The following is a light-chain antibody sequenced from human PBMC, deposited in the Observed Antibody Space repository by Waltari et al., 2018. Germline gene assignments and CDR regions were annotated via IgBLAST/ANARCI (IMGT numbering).Light chain of an antibody. CDR2: GNS. CDR3: QSYDSSLSGPVV. J-gene: IGLJ2*01. CDR1: SPHIRGGCP. V-gene: IGLV1-40*01. Sequence: QSVLTPSPSVSGPPPQRVTIPCTRTSPHIRGGCPLPRYQQLPGTSPKLLIYGNSNRPAGVPDRFSGSKSGTSASLAITGLQAEDEADYYCQSYDSSLSGPVVFGGGTKLTVL.